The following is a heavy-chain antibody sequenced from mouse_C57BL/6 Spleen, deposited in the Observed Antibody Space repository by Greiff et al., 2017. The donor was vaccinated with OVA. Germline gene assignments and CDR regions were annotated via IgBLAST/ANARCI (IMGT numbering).Heavy chain of an antibody. CDR1: GFNIKNTY. Sequence: VTLKVSVAELVRPGASVKLSCTASGFNIKNTYMHWVKQRPEQGLEWIGRIDPANGNTKYAPKFQGKATITADTSSNTAYLQLSSLTSEDTAIYYCASIPHYGNYGAYWGQGTLVTVSA. CDR2: IDPANGNT. J-gene: IGHJ3*01. V-gene: IGHV14-3*01. D-gene: IGHD2-1*01. CDR3: ASIPHYGNYGAY.